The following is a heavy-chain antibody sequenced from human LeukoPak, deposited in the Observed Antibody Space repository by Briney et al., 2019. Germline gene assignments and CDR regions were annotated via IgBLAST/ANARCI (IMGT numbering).Heavy chain of an antibody. CDR2: IYTSGST. CDR1: GGSISSGSYY. J-gene: IGHJ4*02. Sequence: SETLSLTCTVSGGSISSGSYYWSWIRQPAGKGLEWIGRIYTSGSTNYNPSLKSRVTISVDTSKNQFSLKLSSVTAADTAVYYCARAPLEYYDSSGYLYYFDYWGQGTLVTVSS. V-gene: IGHV4-61*02. CDR3: ARAPLEYYDSSGYLYYFDY. D-gene: IGHD3-22*01.